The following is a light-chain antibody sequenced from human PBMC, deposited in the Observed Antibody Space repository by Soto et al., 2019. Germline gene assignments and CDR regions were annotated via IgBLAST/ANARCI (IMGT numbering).Light chain of an antibody. J-gene: IGKJ1*01. Sequence: DIQMTQSPSTLSASVGDRVTITCRASQSIGSWLAWYQQKPGKAPKLLIYDASSLESGVPSRLSGSGSGTEFTLTSSSLQPDDFATYYCQQYNSYSTVGQGTKVEIK. CDR3: QQYNSYST. V-gene: IGKV1-5*01. CDR1: QSIGSW. CDR2: DAS.